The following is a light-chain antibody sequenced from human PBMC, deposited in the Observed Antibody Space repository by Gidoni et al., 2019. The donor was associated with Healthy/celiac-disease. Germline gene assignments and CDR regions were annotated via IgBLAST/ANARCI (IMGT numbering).Light chain of an antibody. J-gene: IGKJ1*01. CDR3: QQYNGT. V-gene: IGKV1-5*01. Sequence: DIQMTQSPSTLSASVGDRVTITCRASQSISSWLAWYQQKPGKAPKLLIYDASSLESGVPSRFSGSGSGTEFTLTNSSLQPDDFATYYCQQYNGTFGQGTKVEIK. CDR2: DAS. CDR1: QSISSW.